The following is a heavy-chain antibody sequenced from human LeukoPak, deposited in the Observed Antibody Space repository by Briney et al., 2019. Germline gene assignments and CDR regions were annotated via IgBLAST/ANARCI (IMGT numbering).Heavy chain of an antibody. CDR1: GYAFTDYY. V-gene: IGHV1-69-2*01. CDR3: ATVLGIDYFDY. Sequence: GATVKISYKVSGYAFTDYYMHWVQQAPGKGLEWMGLVDPDDGETIYAEKFQGRVAITADTSTDTAYMELSSLRSEDTALYYCATVLGIDYFDYWGQGSLVTVSS. CDR2: VDPDDGET. D-gene: IGHD7-27*01. J-gene: IGHJ4*02.